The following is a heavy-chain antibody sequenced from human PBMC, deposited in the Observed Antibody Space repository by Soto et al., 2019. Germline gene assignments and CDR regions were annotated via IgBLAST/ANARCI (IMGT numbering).Heavy chain of an antibody. D-gene: IGHD2-8*01. CDR2: ISGYNGDT. J-gene: IGHJ6*02. CDR1: GYTFARYG. V-gene: IGHV1-18*01. CDR3: AKNGQPPYYYYGLDV. Sequence: ASVKVSCKASGYTFARYGISWVRQAPGQGLEWMGWISGYNGDTNYAQKFQGRVSMTIDTSTTTAYMELRSLTSGDTAVYYCAKNGQPPYYYYGLDVWGQ.